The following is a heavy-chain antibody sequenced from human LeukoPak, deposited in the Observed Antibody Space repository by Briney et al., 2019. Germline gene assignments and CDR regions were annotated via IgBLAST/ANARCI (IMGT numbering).Heavy chain of an antibody. Sequence: GGSLRLSCAASGFTFSSYRMNWVRQAPGKGLEWVSYISSSSSTIYYADSVKGRFTISRDNAKNSLYLQMNSLRAEDTAVYYCARAEYYDFWSGPYFDYWGQGTLVTVSS. CDR2: ISSSSSTI. CDR1: GFTFSSYR. J-gene: IGHJ4*02. V-gene: IGHV3-48*01. CDR3: ARAEYYDFWSGPYFDY. D-gene: IGHD3-3*01.